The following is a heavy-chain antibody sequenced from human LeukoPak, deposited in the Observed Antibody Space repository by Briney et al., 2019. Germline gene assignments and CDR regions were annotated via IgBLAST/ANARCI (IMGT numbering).Heavy chain of an antibody. D-gene: IGHD3-3*01. CDR3: ARVPHGETIFGVVLYWFDP. J-gene: IGHJ5*02. Sequence: SETLSLTCTVSGYSISNGYYWGWIRQPPGKGLEWTGSIYHSGSTYYNPSLKSRVTISLDTSKNQFSLKVNSVTAADTAVYYCARVPHGETIFGVVLYWFDPWGQGTLVTVSS. CDR1: GYSISNGYY. V-gene: IGHV4-38-2*02. CDR2: IYHSGST.